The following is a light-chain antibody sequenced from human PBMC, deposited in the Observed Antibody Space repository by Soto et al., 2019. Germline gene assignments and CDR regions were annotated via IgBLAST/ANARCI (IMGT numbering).Light chain of an antibody. CDR3: QQFNAYPLT. Sequence: DIQLTQSPSFLSASVGDRVTISCRASQGISDYLAWYQQKSGKAPKLLIYGASTLQSGATSRFSGSVSGTEFNLTISSLQPEDFATSYCQQFNAYPLTFCGGTTLEIK. J-gene: IGKJ4*01. CDR1: QGISDY. V-gene: IGKV1-9*01. CDR2: GAS.